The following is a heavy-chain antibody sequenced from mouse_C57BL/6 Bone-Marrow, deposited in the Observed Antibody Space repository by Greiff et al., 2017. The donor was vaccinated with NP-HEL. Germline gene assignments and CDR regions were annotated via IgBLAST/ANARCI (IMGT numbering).Heavy chain of an antibody. D-gene: IGHD2-5*01. J-gene: IGHJ3*01. CDR1: GYTFTSYW. Sequence: QVQLKQPGAELVMPGASVKLSCKASGYTFTSYWMHWVKQRPGQGLAWIGEIDPSDSYTNYNQKFKGKSTLTVDKSSSTAYMQLSSLTSEDSAVYYCARDYSNPLAYWGQGTLVTVSA. CDR3: ARDYSNPLAY. CDR2: IDPSDSYT. V-gene: IGHV1-69*01.